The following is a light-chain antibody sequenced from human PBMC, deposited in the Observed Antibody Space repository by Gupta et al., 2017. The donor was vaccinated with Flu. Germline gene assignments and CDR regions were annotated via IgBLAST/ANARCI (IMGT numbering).Light chain of an antibody. CDR2: GAS. Sequence: EIVLTQSPGTLSLSPGERATLSCRASQSVSSNYLAWYQQNPGQAPRLLIYGASTRATGIPDRFSGSGSGTDFTLTISRLEPEDFAVYYCQQYSSSPMYTFGQGTKLEIK. CDR3: QQYSSSPMYT. J-gene: IGKJ2*01. V-gene: IGKV3-20*01. CDR1: QSVSSNY.